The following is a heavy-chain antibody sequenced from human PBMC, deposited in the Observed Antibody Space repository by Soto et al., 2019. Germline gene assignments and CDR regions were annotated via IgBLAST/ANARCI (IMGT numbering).Heavy chain of an antibody. CDR2: IYYSGST. CDR3: ARRSSYDSSGYSFDY. Sequence: PSETLSLTCTVSGGSISSYYWSWIRQPPGKGLEWIGYIYYSGSTNYNPSLKSRVTISVDTSKNQFSLKLSSVTAADTAVYYCARRSSYDSSGYSFDYWGQGTLVTVSS. CDR1: GGSISSYY. D-gene: IGHD3-22*01. V-gene: IGHV4-59*08. J-gene: IGHJ4*02.